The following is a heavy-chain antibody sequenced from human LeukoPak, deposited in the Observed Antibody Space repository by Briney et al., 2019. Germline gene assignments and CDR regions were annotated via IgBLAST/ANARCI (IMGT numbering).Heavy chain of an antibody. CDR3: ARVHMPYQQMFGLFDP. CDR2: IWNDGSNK. CDR1: GFTVRSYG. J-gene: IGHJ5*02. D-gene: IGHD3-10*02. V-gene: IGHV3-33*01. Sequence: GRSLRPSRAPSGFTVRSYGTRSVRHDPGRGLEWVAVIWNDGSNKYNTDSVKGRFTISRDNSKNTLYLQMNSLGAEDTAVYYCARVHMPYQQMFGLFDPWGQGTLVTVSS.